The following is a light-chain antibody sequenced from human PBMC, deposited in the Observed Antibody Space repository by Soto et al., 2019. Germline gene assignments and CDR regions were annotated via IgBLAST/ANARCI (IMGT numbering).Light chain of an antibody. CDR3: QQYSNWPPIT. CDR1: QSVSSK. CDR2: GAS. Sequence: EIVMTQSPATLSVSPGERATLSYRASQSVSSKIAWYQQKPGQAPRLLIFGASTRATGIPARFSGSGSGTEFTLTISSLQSEDFAVYYCQQYSNWPPITFGQGTRLEIK. V-gene: IGKV3-15*01. J-gene: IGKJ5*01.